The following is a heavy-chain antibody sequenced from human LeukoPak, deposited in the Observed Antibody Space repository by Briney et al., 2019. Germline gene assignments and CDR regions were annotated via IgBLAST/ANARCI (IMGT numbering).Heavy chain of an antibody. D-gene: IGHD5-12*01. CDR1: GYTFTGYY. CDR2: INPNSGGT. V-gene: IGHV1-2*02. Sequence: ASVKLSCKASGYTFTGYYMHWVRQAPGQGLEWMGWINPNSGGTNYAQKFQGRVTMTRDTSISTAYMELSRLRSDDTAVYYCARGEGYSGYVFFDYWGQGTLVTVSS. J-gene: IGHJ4*02. CDR3: ARGEGYSGYVFFDY.